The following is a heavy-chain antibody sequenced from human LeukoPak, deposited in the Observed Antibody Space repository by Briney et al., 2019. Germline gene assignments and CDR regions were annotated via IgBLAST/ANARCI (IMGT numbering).Heavy chain of an antibody. Sequence: GRSLRLSCAASGFSFNTAWMNWVRQPPGRGLEWLGRIKSKTDDGTAEYAAHVKGRFIISRDDSKNMLSLEMRSLRTEDTGVYYCTTRGIAVSGLGYWGRGTLVVVSS. CDR1: GFSFNTAW. J-gene: IGHJ4*02. V-gene: IGHV3-15*01. CDR2: IKSKTDDGTA. CDR3: TTRGIAVSGLGY. D-gene: IGHD6-19*01.